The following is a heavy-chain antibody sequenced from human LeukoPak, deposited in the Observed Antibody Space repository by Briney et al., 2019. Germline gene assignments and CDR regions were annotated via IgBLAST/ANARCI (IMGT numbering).Heavy chain of an antibody. CDR2: IRYDASEK. D-gene: IGHD3-16*01. J-gene: IGHJ6*02. Sequence: PGGSLRLSCAASGFTFSNYVMHWVRQAPGEGLEWVAVIRYDASEKYYADSVKGRFTISRDNPKNTLYLQMNSLRAEDTAVYYCAKEITGGLDVWGPGTTVIVSS. CDR3: AKEITGGLDV. CDR1: GFTFSNYV. V-gene: IGHV3-30*18.